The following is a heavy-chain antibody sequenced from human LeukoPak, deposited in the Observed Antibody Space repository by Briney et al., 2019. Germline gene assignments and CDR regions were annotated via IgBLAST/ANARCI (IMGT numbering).Heavy chain of an antibody. CDR3: ARGDYVWGSSPDAFDI. D-gene: IGHD3-16*01. CDR1: GFTFSSYA. Sequence: GGSLRLSCAASGFTFSSYAMHWVRQAPGKGLEWVAVISYDGSNKYYADSVKGRFTISRDNAKNSLYLQTNSLRAEDTAVYYCARGDYVWGSSPDAFDIWGQGTMVTVSS. J-gene: IGHJ3*02. CDR2: ISYDGSNK. V-gene: IGHV3-30-3*01.